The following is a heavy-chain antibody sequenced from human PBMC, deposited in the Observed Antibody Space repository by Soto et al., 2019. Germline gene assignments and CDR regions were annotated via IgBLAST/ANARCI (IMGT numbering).Heavy chain of an antibody. V-gene: IGHV4-4*07. CDR3: ARDKERGYSYYYFDY. Sequence: SETLSLTCTVSGGSISSYYWSWIRQPAGKGLEWIGRIYTSGSTNYNPSLKSRVTMSVDTSKNPFSLKLSSVTAADTAVYYCARDKERGYSYYYFDYWGQGTLVTVSS. D-gene: IGHD5-18*01. CDR1: GGSISSYY. CDR2: IYTSGST. J-gene: IGHJ4*02.